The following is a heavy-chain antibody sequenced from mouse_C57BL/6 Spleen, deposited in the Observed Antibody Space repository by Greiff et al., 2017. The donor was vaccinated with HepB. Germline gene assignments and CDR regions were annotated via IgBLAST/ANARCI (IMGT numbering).Heavy chain of an antibody. CDR1: GYTFTSYW. Sequence: QVQLQQPGAELVKPGASVKLSCKASGYTFTSYWMHWVKQRPGQGLEWIGMIHPNSGSTNYNEKFKSKATLTVDKSSSTAYMQLSSLTSEASAVYYCAVYDEESYAMDYWGQGTSVTVSS. CDR2: IHPNSGST. J-gene: IGHJ4*01. V-gene: IGHV1-64*01. CDR3: AVYDEESYAMDY. D-gene: IGHD2-12*01.